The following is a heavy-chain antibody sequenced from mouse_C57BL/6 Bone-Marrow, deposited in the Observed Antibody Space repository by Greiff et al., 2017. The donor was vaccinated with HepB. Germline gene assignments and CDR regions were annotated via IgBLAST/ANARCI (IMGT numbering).Heavy chain of an antibody. CDR3: ARDSRPDY. Sequence: EVQLQESGGGLVKPGGSLKLSCAASGFTFSSYTMSWVRQTPEKRLEWVATISGGGGNTYYPDSVKGRFTISRDNAKNTLYLQMSSLRSEDTALYYCARDSRPDYWGQGTTLTVSS. CDR1: GFTFSSYT. V-gene: IGHV5-9*01. J-gene: IGHJ2*01. CDR2: ISGGGGNT.